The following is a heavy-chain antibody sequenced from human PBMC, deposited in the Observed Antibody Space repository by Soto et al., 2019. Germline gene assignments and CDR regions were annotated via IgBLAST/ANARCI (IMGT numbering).Heavy chain of an antibody. CDR2: IYYSGST. Sequence: SETLSLTCTVSGGSISSYYWSWIRQPPGKGLEWIGYIYYSGSTNYNPSLKSRVTISVDTSKNQFSLKLSSVTAADTAVYYCARAGGQWELLPWFDPWGQGTLVTSPQ. CDR3: ARAGGQWELLPWFDP. V-gene: IGHV4-59*01. CDR1: GGSISSYY. D-gene: IGHD1-26*01. J-gene: IGHJ5*02.